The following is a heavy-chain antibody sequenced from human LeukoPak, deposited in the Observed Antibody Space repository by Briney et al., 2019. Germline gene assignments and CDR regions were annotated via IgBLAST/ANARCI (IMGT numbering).Heavy chain of an antibody. D-gene: IGHD3-22*01. J-gene: IGHJ4*02. CDR3: AKASLRYYYDSSGYYYDY. CDR2: ISSSGSTI. V-gene: IGHV3-11*04. CDR1: GFTFSDYY. Sequence: GGSLRLSCAASGFTFSDYYMSWIRQAPGKGLEWVSYISSSGSTIYYADSVKGRFTISRDNSKNTLYLQMNSLRAEDTAVYYCAKASLRYYYDSSGYYYDYWGQGTLVTVSS.